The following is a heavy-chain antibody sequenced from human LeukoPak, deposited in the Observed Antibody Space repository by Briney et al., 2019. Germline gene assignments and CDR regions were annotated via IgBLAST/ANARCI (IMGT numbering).Heavy chain of an antibody. J-gene: IGHJ4*02. D-gene: IGHD5-18*01. Sequence: SVKVSCKVSGGTFSYAISWVRQATGQGLEWIGGNIPIFGTTDYAQHFQGRVTFTTDESTSTAYLELSSLRSEDTAVYYCARGAWGYNYGYHNYWGQGTLVTVSS. CDR1: GGTFSYA. CDR2: NIPIFGTT. V-gene: IGHV1-69*05. CDR3: ARGAWGYNYGYHNY.